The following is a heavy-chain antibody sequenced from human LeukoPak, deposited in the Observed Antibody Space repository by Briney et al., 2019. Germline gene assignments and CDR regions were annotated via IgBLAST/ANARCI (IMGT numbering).Heavy chain of an antibody. CDR1: GFTFSSYG. CDR2: ISYDGSNK. Sequence: GGSLRLSCAASGFTFSSYGMHWVRQAPGKGLEWVAVISYDGSNKYYADSVKGRFTISRDNSKNTLYLQMNSLRAEDTAVYYCAKDRMSGVYSSSWYVDYWGQGTLVTVSS. J-gene: IGHJ4*02. V-gene: IGHV3-30*18. D-gene: IGHD6-13*01. CDR3: AKDRMSGVYSSSWYVDY.